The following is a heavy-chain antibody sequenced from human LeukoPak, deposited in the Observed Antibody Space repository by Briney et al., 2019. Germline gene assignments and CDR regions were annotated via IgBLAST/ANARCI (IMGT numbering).Heavy chain of an antibody. D-gene: IGHD1-26*01. CDR1: SDSISSYY. V-gene: IGHV4-59*01. CDR2: IHYTGYT. CDR3: ARGVGGGDRYFDY. Sequence: PSETLSPTCSVSSDSISSYYWSWIRQPPGKGLEWIAYIHYTGYTEYNPSLKSRVTISGDTSKRQFSLKVSSVTAADTAVYYCARGVGGGDRYFDYWGQGTLVTVSP. J-gene: IGHJ4*02.